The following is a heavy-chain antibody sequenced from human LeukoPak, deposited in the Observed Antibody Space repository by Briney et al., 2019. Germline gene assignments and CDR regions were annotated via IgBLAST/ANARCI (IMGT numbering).Heavy chain of an antibody. CDR3: ARDRIGAAAGGYYFDY. J-gene: IGHJ4*02. D-gene: IGHD6-13*01. CDR2: INHSGST. Sequence: SETLSLTCAVYGGSFSGYYWSWIRQPPGKGLEWIGEINHSGSTNYNPSLKSRVTISVDTSKNQFSLKLSSVTAADTAVYYCARDRIGAAAGGYYFDYWGQGTLVTVSS. V-gene: IGHV4-34*01. CDR1: GGSFSGYY.